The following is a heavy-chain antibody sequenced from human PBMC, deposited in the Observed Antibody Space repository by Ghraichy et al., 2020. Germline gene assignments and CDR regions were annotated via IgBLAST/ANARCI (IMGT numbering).Heavy chain of an antibody. D-gene: IGHD6-19*01. Sequence: GGSLRLSCAASGFNFSSYEMNWVRQAPGKGLEWVSYISSSGSTIYYADSVKGRFTISRDNAKNSLYLQMNSLRAEDTAVYYCARVGVAVENFDYWGQGTLVTVSS. CDR2: ISSSGSTI. CDR1: GFNFSSYE. V-gene: IGHV3-48*03. J-gene: IGHJ4*02. CDR3: ARVGVAVENFDY.